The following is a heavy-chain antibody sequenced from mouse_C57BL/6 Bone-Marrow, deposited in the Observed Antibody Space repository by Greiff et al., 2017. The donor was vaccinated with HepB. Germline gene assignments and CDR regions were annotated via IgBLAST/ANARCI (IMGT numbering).Heavy chain of an antibody. CDR2: ISYDGSN. Sequence: LMESGPGLVKPSQSLSLTCSVTGYSITSGYYWNWIRQFPGNKLEWMGYISYDGSNNYNPSLKNRISITRDTSTNQFFLKLNSVTTEDTATYYCARMGEYFDYWGQGTTLTVSS. J-gene: IGHJ2*01. CDR3: ARMGEYFDY. D-gene: IGHD4-1*01. V-gene: IGHV3-6*01. CDR1: GYSITSGYY.